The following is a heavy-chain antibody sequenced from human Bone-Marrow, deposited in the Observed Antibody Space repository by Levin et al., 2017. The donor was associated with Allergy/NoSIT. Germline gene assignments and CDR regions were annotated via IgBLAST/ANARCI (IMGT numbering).Heavy chain of an antibody. Sequence: GESLKISCAASGFTFSSYEMNWVRQAPGKGLEWVSYISSSGSTIYYADSVKGRFTISRDNAKNSLYLQMNSLRAEDTAVYYCGREPEDNAYEYLDYWGQGTLVTVSS. CDR1: GFTFSSYE. V-gene: IGHV3-48*03. CDR3: GREPEDNAYEYLDY. J-gene: IGHJ4*02. CDR2: ISSSGSTI. D-gene: IGHD5-12*01.